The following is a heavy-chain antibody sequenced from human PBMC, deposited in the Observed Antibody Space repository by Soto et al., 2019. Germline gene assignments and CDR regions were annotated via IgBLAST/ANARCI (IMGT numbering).Heavy chain of an antibody. Sequence: SETLSLTCAVSSGSISSSNWWCWVRQPPGKGLEWIGYIYYSGSTNYNPSLKSRVTISVDTSKNQFSLKLSSVTAADTAVYYCARGKGYYYDSSGYLGYWGQGTLVTVSS. J-gene: IGHJ4*02. CDR3: ARGKGYYYDSSGYLGY. CDR2: IYYSGST. V-gene: IGHV4-4*02. D-gene: IGHD3-22*01. CDR1: SGSISSSNW.